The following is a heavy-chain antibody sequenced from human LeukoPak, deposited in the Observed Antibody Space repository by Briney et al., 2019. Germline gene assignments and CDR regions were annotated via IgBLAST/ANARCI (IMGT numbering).Heavy chain of an antibody. V-gene: IGHV4-59*08. J-gene: IGHJ4*02. Sequence: SETLSLTCTVSGGSIRSYYWSSIRQPPGKGLEWIGYIFYAGSTTYNPSLKSRVTISIDTSKNQFSLRLNSVTAADTAVYYCASGDRGYSYGPLDYWGQGTLVTVSS. CDR2: IFYAGST. CDR1: GGSIRSYY. CDR3: ASGDRGYSYGPLDY. D-gene: IGHD5-18*01.